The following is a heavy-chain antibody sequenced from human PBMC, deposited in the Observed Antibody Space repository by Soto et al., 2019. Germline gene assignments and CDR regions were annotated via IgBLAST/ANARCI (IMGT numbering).Heavy chain of an antibody. CDR1: GFTFSSYA. CDR2: ISGSGGST. V-gene: IGHV3-23*01. Sequence: EVQLLESGGGLVQPWGSLRLSCAASGFTFSSYAMSWVRQAPGKGLEWVSAISGSGGSTYYADSVKGRFTISRDNTKNTLYVHMNSLGANDTTVYYCAKVLGGSGWDRYWYFDLWGRGALVTVSS. D-gene: IGHD6-19*01. CDR3: AKVLGGSGWDRYWYFDL. J-gene: IGHJ2*01.